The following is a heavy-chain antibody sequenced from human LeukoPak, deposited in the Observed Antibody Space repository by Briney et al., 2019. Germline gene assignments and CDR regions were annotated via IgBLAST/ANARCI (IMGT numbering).Heavy chain of an antibody. Sequence: GGSLRLSCAASGFTFSSYGMHWVRQAPGKGLEWVAFIRYDGSNKYYADSVKGRFTISRDNSKNTLYLQMNSLRAEDTAVYYCAKDMIRGVLTYNWFDPWGQGTLVTVSS. CDR3: AKDMIRGVLTYNWFDP. J-gene: IGHJ5*02. V-gene: IGHV3-30*02. D-gene: IGHD3-10*01. CDR1: GFTFSSYG. CDR2: IRYDGSNK.